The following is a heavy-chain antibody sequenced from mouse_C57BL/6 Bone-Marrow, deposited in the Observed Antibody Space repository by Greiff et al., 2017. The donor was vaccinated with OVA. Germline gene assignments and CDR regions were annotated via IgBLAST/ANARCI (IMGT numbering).Heavy chain of an antibody. CDR1: GYTFTSYW. J-gene: IGHJ2*01. CDR2: IDPSDSYT. Sequence: QVQLQQPGAELVRPGTSVKLSCKASGYTFTSYWMHWVKQRPGQGLEWIGVIDPSDSYTNYNQKFKGKATLTVDTSSSTAYMQLSSLTSEDSAVYYCASGGTVVARGFDYWGQGTTLTVSS. D-gene: IGHD1-1*01. V-gene: IGHV1-59*01. CDR3: ASGGTVVARGFDY.